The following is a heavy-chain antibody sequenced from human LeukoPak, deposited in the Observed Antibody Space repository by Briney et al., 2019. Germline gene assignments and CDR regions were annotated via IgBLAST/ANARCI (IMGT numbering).Heavy chain of an antibody. CDR2: IYYSGST. Sequence: PSETLSLTCTVSGGSLSSGSYYWGWIRQPPGKGLEWIGYIYYSGSTNYNPSLKSRVTISVDRSKNQFSLKPSSVTAADTAVYYCARDSLGPPNWNYSYYYYYMDVWGKGTTVTVSS. D-gene: IGHD1-7*01. V-gene: IGHV4-61*01. CDR1: GGSLSSGSYY. J-gene: IGHJ6*03. CDR3: ARDSLGPPNWNYSYYYYYMDV.